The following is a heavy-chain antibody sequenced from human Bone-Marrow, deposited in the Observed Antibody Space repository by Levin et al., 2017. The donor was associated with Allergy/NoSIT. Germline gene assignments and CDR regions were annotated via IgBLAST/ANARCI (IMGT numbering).Heavy chain of an antibody. CDR3: ARGTFHGASDAFDV. CDR1: GGSISGGGYY. Sequence: SETLSLTCTVSGGSISGGGYYWCWIRQHPGKGLEWIGCISYIGSTHYNPSLKSRVTISADTSDKPFSLKMSSVTAADTAVFDCARGTFHGASDAFDVWGQGTIVTVSS. V-gene: IGHV4-31*03. D-gene: IGHD1/OR15-1a*01. J-gene: IGHJ3*01. CDR2: ISYIGST.